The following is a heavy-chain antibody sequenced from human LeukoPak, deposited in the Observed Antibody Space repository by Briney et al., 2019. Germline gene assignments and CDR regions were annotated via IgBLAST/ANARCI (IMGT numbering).Heavy chain of an antibody. V-gene: IGHV4-61*02. D-gene: IGHD3-16*02. J-gene: IGHJ5*02. CDR2: IYTSGST. Sequence: TSETLSLTCTVSGGSISSGSYYWSWIRQPAGEGLEWIGRIYTSGSTNYNPSLKSRVTISVDTSKNQFSLKLSSVTAADTAVYYCARDRVGDYVWGSYRRNWFDPWGQGTLVTVSS. CDR3: ARDRVGDYVWGSYRRNWFDP. CDR1: GGSISSGSYY.